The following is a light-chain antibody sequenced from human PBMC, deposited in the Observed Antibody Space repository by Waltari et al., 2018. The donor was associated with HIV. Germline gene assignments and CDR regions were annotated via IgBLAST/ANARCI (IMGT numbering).Light chain of an antibody. CDR2: SAS. CDR1: QKIGIY. Sequence: DIQMTQSPSSLSASVGGTVTFTCRSSQKIGIYVNWYQHISGRPPRLLIFSASSLQRGVSSLFSGRGSGTDFTLTINNLQPEDFATYYCEQSYDFPRTFGQGTTVE. CDR3: EQSYDFPRT. V-gene: IGKV1-39*01. J-gene: IGKJ1*01.